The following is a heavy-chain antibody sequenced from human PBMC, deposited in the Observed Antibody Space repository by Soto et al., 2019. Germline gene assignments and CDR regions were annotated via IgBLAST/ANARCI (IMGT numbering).Heavy chain of an antibody. CDR1: GFTFNNYA. D-gene: IGHD3-10*01. CDR2: VGWSGSST. V-gene: IGHV3-23*01. CDR3: AKKYHYDSGTYLYHFDY. Sequence: EVQLLESGGGLVQPGGSLRLSCAASGFTFNNYAMSWVRRAPGKGLEWVSTVGWSGSSTYYADSVKGRFTISRDNSNTALYLQMSSLRAEDTAVYYCAKKYHYDSGTYLYHFDYWGQGTLVIVSS. J-gene: IGHJ4*02.